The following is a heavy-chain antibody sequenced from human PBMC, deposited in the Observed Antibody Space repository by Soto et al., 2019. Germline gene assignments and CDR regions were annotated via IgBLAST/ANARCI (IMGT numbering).Heavy chain of an antibody. J-gene: IGHJ6*02. V-gene: IGHV1-69*13. D-gene: IGHD3-3*01. CDR3: ATDQSRITIFEGPRDYYYGKDV. CDR1: GNTVPNYA. Sequence: ASVKVSCKASGNTVPNYAIHWVRQAPGQGLEWMGGIIPIFGTANYAQKFQGRVTITADESTSTAYMELSSLRSEDTAVYYCATDQSRITIFEGPRDYYYGKDVWSQGTTVTVS. CDR2: IIPIFGTA.